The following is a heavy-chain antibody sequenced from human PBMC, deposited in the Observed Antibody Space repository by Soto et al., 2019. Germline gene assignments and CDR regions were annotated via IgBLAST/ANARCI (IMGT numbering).Heavy chain of an antibody. Sequence: PGGSLRLSCAASGFTLSTYAIHGVRQAPGKGLEWVALISSDGSTKYYADSVKGRFAISRDNSNNTLFLQMNSLSAEDTAVYYCARERVTFSTFSGISHYRGQGTLVTVSS. J-gene: IGHJ4*02. CDR1: GFTLSTYA. CDR2: ISSDGSTK. D-gene: IGHD2-2*01. CDR3: ARERVTFSTFSGISHY. V-gene: IGHV3-30*09.